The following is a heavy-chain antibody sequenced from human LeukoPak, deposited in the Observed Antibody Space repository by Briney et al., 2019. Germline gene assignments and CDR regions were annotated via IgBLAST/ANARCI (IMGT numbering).Heavy chain of an antibody. D-gene: IGHD7-27*01. CDR2: VSSSGSII. Sequence: GGSLRLSCAASGFTFSSYEMNWVRQAPGKGLEWVSYVSSSGSIIYYADSVKGRFTISRDNAKNSLYLQMNSLRAEDTAVYYCARDLNWETYWGQGTLVSVSS. CDR1: GFTFSSYE. V-gene: IGHV3-48*03. CDR3: ARDLNWETY. J-gene: IGHJ4*02.